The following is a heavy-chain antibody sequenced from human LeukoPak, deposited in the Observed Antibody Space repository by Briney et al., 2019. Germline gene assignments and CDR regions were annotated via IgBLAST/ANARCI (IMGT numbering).Heavy chain of an antibody. CDR3: AKDPRYYDGPGYHGGYYYYMGV. J-gene: IGHJ6*03. Sequence: PGGSLRLSCAASGFTFSSYSMNWVRQAPGKGLEWVSSISSSSSYIYYADSVKGRFTISRGNSYNTLFLQMDSLRPEDTAIYYCAKDPRYYDGPGYHGGYYYYMGVWGKGTTVTVSS. V-gene: IGHV3-21*01. CDR1: GFTFSSYS. CDR2: ISSSSSYI. D-gene: IGHD3-22*01.